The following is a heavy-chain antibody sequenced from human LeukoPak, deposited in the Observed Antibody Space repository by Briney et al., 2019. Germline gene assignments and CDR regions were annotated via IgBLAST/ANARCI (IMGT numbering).Heavy chain of an antibody. CDR3: AELGITMIGGV. D-gene: IGHD3-10*02. CDR1: GFTFSSYW. Sequence: GGSLRLSCAASGFTFSSYWMTWVRQAPGKGLEWVSYISSSGSTIYYADSVKGRFTISRDNAKNSLYLQMNSLRAEDTAVYCCAELGITMIGGVWGKGTTVTISS. CDR2: ISSSGSTI. J-gene: IGHJ6*04. V-gene: IGHV3-48*03.